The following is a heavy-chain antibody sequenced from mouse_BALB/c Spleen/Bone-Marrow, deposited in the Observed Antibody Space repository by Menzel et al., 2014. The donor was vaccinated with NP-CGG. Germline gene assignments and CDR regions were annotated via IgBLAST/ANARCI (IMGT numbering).Heavy chain of an antibody. D-gene: IGHD2-3*01. CDR3: ARLGYYGWFAY. CDR2: INPYSSTI. V-gene: IGHV4-1*02. Sequence: EVQGVESGGGLVQPGGSLKLSCAASGFDFSRYWMSWVRQAPGKGLEWIGEINPYSSTINYTPSLKDKFIISRDNAKNTLYLQMSKVRSEDTALYCCARLGYYGWFAYWGQGTLVTVSA. CDR1: GFDFSRYW. J-gene: IGHJ3*01.